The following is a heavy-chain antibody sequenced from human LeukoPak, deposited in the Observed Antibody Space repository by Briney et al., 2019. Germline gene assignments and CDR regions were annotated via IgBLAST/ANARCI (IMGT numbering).Heavy chain of an antibody. CDR1: GGSISSSNW. D-gene: IGHD2-2*01. CDR3: ARIVVVPAAIEYYFDY. CDR2: IYHSGST. Sequence: SETLSLTCAVSGGSISSSNWWSWVRQPPGKGLEWIGEIYHSGSTNYNPTLKSRVTISVDKSKNQFSLKLSSVTAADTAVYYCARIVVVPAAIEYYFDYWGQGTLVTVSS. J-gene: IGHJ4*02. V-gene: IGHV4-4*02.